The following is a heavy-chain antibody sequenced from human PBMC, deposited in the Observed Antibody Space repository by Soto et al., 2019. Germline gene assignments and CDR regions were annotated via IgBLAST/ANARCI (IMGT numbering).Heavy chain of an antibody. CDR3: ARTSAAGKYYYGMDV. D-gene: IGHD6-13*01. J-gene: IGHJ6*02. Sequence: GESLKISCRGSGYSFTNYWSVWVRQMPGKGLEWMGIIYPGDSDTRYSPSFQGQVTISADKSISTAYLQWSSLNASDTAMYYCARTSAAGKYYYGMDVWGQGTTVTVSS. V-gene: IGHV5-51*01. CDR2: IYPGDSDT. CDR1: GYSFTNYW.